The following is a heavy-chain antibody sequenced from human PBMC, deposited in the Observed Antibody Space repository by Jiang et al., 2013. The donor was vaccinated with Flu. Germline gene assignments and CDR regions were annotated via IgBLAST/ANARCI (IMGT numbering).Heavy chain of an antibody. CDR1: GYSFTSYW. CDR3: ARLYYDFWSGYYEPNDAFDI. CDR2: IYPGDSDT. D-gene: IGHD3-3*01. V-gene: IGHV5-51*01. Sequence: GESLKISCKGSGYSFTSYWIGWVRQMPGKGLEWMGIIYPGDSDTRYSPSFQGQVTISADKSISTAYLQWSSLKASDTAMYYCARLYYDFWSGYYEPNDAFDIWGQGTMVTVSS. J-gene: IGHJ3*02.